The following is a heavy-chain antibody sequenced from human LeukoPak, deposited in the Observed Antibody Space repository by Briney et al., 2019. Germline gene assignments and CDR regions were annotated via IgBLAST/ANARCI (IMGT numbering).Heavy chain of an antibody. CDR2: IKSKTDGGTT. D-gene: IGHD3-22*01. V-gene: IGHV3-15*07. J-gene: IGHJ4*02. CDR3: STTYYYDSSEGY. CDR1: GFTFSNAW. Sequence: GGSLRLSCAASGFTFSNAWMNRVRQAPGKGLEWVGRIKSKTDGGTTDYAAPVKGRFTISRDDSKNTLYLQMNSLKTEDTAVYYCSTTYYYDSSEGYWGQGTLVTVSS.